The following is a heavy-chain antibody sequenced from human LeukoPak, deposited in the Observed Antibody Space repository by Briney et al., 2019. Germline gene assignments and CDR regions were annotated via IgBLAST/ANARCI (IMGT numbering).Heavy chain of an antibody. Sequence: GGSLRLSCAASGFIFSSNWIHWVRQAPGKGLEWVSVIYSGGSTYYADSVKGRFTISRHNSKNTLYLQMNSLRAEDTAVYYCARAHYYDSSGYPYDAFDIWGQGTMVTVSS. CDR3: ARAHYYDSSGYPYDAFDI. CDR1: GFIFSSNW. D-gene: IGHD3-22*01. J-gene: IGHJ3*02. V-gene: IGHV3-53*04. CDR2: IYSGGST.